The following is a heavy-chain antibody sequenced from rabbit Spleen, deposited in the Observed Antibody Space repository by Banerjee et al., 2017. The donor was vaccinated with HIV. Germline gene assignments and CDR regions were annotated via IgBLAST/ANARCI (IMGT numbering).Heavy chain of an antibody. Sequence: QSLEESGGDLVKPGASLTLTCTASGFDLSSSYWICWVRQAPGKGPEWIACIYAGDGGTYYASWAKRRFTISNTALPAVSLQKTSLTAAHTATYVCARGSAPMAIVISEYYLSLWGQGTLFTV. CDR3: ARGSAPMAIVISEYYLSL. D-gene: IGHD2-1*01. CDR2: IYAGDGGT. J-gene: IGHJ4*01. CDR1: GFDLSSSYW. V-gene: IGHV1S40*01.